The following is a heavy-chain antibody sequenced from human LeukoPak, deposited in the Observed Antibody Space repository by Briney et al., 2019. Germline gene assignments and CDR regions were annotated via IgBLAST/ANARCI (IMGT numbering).Heavy chain of an antibody. CDR2: ITASGGNT. CDR1: GFTFSSYA. Sequence: GGSLRLSCAASGFTFSSYAMGWVRQAPGKGLEWVSAITASGGNTYYADSVKGRFTISRDNSKNRLYLQVNSLRAEDTAVYYCAKGNGYSYGRYYFDYWGQGTLVTVSS. J-gene: IGHJ4*02. D-gene: IGHD5-18*01. V-gene: IGHV3-23*01. CDR3: AKGNGYSYGRYYFDY.